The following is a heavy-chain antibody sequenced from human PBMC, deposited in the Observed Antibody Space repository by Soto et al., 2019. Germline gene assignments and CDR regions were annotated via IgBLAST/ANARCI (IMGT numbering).Heavy chain of an antibody. D-gene: IGHD4-17*01. Sequence: NPSETLSLTCTVSGGSISSGGYYWSWIRQHPGKGLEWIGYIYYSGSTYYNPSLKSRVTISVDTSKNQFSLKLSSVTAADTAVYYCARTQDYGDNPLDYWGQGTLVTVSS. CDR3: ARTQDYGDNPLDY. V-gene: IGHV4-31*03. CDR2: IYYSGST. CDR1: GGSISSGGYY. J-gene: IGHJ4*02.